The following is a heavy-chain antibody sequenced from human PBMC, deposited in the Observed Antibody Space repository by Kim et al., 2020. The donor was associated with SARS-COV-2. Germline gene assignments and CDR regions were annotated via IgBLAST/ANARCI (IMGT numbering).Heavy chain of an antibody. Sequence: GGSLRLSCSASGFTFSSYAMHWVRQAPGKGLEYVSAISSNGGSTYYADSVKGRFTISRDNSKNTLYLQMSSLRAEDTAVYYCVKGAIGWEPQTDYFDYWGQGTLVTVSS. CDR1: GFTFSSYA. D-gene: IGHD1-26*01. CDR3: VKGAIGWEPQTDYFDY. V-gene: IGHV3-64D*09. CDR2: ISSNGGST. J-gene: IGHJ4*02.